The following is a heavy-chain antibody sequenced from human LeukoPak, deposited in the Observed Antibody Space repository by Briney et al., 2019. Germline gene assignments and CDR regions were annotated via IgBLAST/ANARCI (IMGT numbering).Heavy chain of an antibody. V-gene: IGHV7-4-1*02. J-gene: IGHJ4*02. Sequence: ASVKVSCKASGYTFTSYAMNWVRQAPGQGLEWMGWNNTNTGNPTYAQGFTGRFVFSLDTSVSTAYLQISSLKAEDTAVYYCARGYCSSTSCLLDYWGQGTLVTVSS. CDR2: NNTNTGNP. CDR3: ARGYCSSTSCLLDY. CDR1: GYTFTSYA. D-gene: IGHD2-2*01.